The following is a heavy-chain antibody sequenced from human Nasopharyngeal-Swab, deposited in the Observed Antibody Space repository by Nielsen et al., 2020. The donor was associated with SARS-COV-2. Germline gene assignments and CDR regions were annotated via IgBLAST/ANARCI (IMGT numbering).Heavy chain of an antibody. CDR1: GYTFTSYD. Sequence: SVTVSCKACGYTFTSYDINWVRQATAQGLEWMGWMNPNSGNTGNVQKFQGRVTMTSNTSISIAYMKLSSLRSEDTAVYYCACTRQTRYDYDSSGSNFDYWGQGALVTVSS. CDR2: MNPNSGNT. D-gene: IGHD3-22*01. CDR3: ACTRQTRYDYDSSGSNFDY. V-gene: IGHV1-8*01. J-gene: IGHJ4*02.